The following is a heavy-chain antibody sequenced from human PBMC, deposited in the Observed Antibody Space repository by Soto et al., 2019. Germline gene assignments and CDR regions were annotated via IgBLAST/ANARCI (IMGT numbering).Heavy chain of an antibody. D-gene: IGHD6-6*01. CDR3: ACRSSYNAFDI. CDR2: TYYRSKWHN. CDR1: WDSVSSNRVT. V-gene: IGHV6-1*01. Sequence: SQTLSLTCGISWDSVSSNRVTWNWIRQSPSRGLEWLGRTYYRSKWHNDYGVSVKGRININPDTSENQFSLQLNSVTHEDTAVYLCACRSSYNAFDILGQGIMLTVSS. J-gene: IGHJ3*02.